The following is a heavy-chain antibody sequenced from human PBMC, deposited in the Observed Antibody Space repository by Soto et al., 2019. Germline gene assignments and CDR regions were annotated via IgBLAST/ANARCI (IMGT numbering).Heavy chain of an antibody. CDR2: IQSKTDGEST. J-gene: IGHJ4*02. V-gene: IGHV3-15*01. Sequence: EVQLVESGGGLVKPGGSLTLSCAASGFTFSNAWMSWVRQTPGKGLEWVARIQSKTDGESTDYAAPVKGRFTISRDDAKEQLPLRMNGLKPADPAVYDWSSLWGGGFDQWGQGTRVTVSS. D-gene: IGHD3-16*01. CDR1: GFTFSNAW. CDR3: SSLWGGGFDQ.